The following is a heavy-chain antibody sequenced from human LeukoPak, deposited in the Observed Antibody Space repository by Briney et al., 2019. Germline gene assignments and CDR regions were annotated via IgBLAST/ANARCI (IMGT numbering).Heavy chain of an antibody. CDR3: AAPPPPDFWSGQLIDY. Sequence: GGSLRLSCAASGFTFSSYAMHWVRQAPGKGLEWVAVISYDGSNKYYADSVKGRFTISRDNSKNTLYLQMNSLRAEDTAVYYFAAPPPPDFWSGQLIDYWGQGTLVTVSS. CDR2: ISYDGSNK. V-gene: IGHV3-30-3*01. D-gene: IGHD3-3*01. CDR1: GFTFSSYA. J-gene: IGHJ4*02.